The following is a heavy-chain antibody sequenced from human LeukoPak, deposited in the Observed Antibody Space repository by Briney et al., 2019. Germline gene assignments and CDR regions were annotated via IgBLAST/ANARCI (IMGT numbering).Heavy chain of an antibody. CDR2: INAGNGNT. D-gene: IGHD6-13*01. Sequence: ASVKVSCKASGYSFTNYGITWVRQAPGLGLEWMGWINAGNGNTKYLQRFQGRVTITRDTSASTAYMELSSLRYEDRAVFYCARGPIAAVAFFDYWGQGTLVSVSS. CDR3: ARGPIAAVAFFDY. CDR1: GYSFTNYG. J-gene: IGHJ4*02. V-gene: IGHV1-3*01.